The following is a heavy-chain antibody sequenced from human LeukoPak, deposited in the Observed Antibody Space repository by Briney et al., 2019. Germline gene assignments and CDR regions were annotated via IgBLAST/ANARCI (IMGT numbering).Heavy chain of an antibody. CDR1: GFTFSSYA. D-gene: IGHD6-13*01. Sequence: PGGSLRLSCAASGFTFSSYAMHWVRQAPGKGLEWVAVISYDGSNKYYADSVKGRFTISRDNSKNTLYLQMNSLRAEDTAVYYCARESRFIAEIPTSHFDYWGQGTLVTVSS. CDR2: ISYDGSNK. J-gene: IGHJ4*02. CDR3: ARESRFIAEIPTSHFDY. V-gene: IGHV3-30*14.